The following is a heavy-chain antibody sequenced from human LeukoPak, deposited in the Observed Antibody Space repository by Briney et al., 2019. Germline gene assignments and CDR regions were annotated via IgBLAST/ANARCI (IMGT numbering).Heavy chain of an antibody. CDR3: ARLTYYYDSSGYYYFDY. CDR1: GDSISGTNW. V-gene: IGHV4-4*02. CDR2: MYHTGSS. J-gene: IGHJ4*02. Sequence: SGTLSLTCAVSGDSISGTNWWSWVRQSPGKGLEWIGEMYHTGSSNYNPSLKSRVTISVDKSKNQFSLRLSSVTAADTAVYYCARLTYYYDSSGYYYFDYWGQGTLVTVSS. D-gene: IGHD3-22*01.